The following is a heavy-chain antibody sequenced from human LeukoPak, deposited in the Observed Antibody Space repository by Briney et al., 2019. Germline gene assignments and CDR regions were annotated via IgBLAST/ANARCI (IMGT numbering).Heavy chain of an antibody. CDR3: ARDVDYYGMDV. CDR2: IYYSGST. CDR1: GGSISSYY. Sequence: SETLSLTCTVSGGSISSYYWSWVRQPPGKGLEWIGYIYYSGSTNYNPSLKSRVTISVDTSKNQFSLKLSSVTAADTAVYYCARDVDYYGMDVWGQGTMVTVSS. V-gene: IGHV4-59*01. J-gene: IGHJ6*02.